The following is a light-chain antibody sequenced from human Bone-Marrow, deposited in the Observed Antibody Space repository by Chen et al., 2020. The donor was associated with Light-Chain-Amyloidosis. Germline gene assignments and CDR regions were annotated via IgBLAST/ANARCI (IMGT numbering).Light chain of an antibody. Sequence: SYELTQPPSVSLFPGQTANITCSGKDLGDIYVCWFQQRPGQSPVLLIYQDTKRPSGIPGRFSGTNSGNTATLTISGTQAMDEADYFCQVWDDRTVVFGGGTKLTVL. CDR3: QVWDDRTVV. J-gene: IGLJ2*01. CDR2: QDT. CDR1: DLGDIY. V-gene: IGLV3-1*01.